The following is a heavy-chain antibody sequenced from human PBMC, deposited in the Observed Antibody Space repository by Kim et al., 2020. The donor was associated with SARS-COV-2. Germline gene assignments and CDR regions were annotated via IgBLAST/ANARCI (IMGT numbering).Heavy chain of an antibody. Sequence: DGRSIAYADSVKRRFTITRDNAYSTLYLQMNTLRVEDTAVYYCAILPPGYWGQGTLVTVSS. J-gene: IGHJ4*02. V-gene: IGHV3-74*01. D-gene: IGHD2-2*01. CDR3: AILPPGY. CDR2: DGRSI.